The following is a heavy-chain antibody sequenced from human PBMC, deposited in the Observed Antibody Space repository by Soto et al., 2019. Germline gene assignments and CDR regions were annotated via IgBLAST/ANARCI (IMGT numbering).Heavy chain of an antibody. D-gene: IGHD1-26*01. CDR1: GYTFTSYG. Sequence: QVQLVLSGAEVKKPGASVKVSCKASGYTFTSYGISWVRQAPGQGLEWMGWISAYNANTNYAQKLQDRDTMTTATITGTSYMELRSLRSDDTAVYFWARDRLGATGDYWGQGTLVTVSS. CDR3: ARDRLGATGDY. V-gene: IGHV1-18*01. CDR2: ISAYNANT. J-gene: IGHJ4*02.